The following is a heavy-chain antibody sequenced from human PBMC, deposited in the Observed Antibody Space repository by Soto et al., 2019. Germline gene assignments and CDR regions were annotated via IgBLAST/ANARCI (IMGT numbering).Heavy chain of an antibody. CDR1: GVTFTSSA. J-gene: IGHJ4*02. Sequence: SVKVSCKDSGVTFTSSAVQWVRQARGQRLEWIGWIVVGSGNTNYAQKFQERVTITRAMSTSTAYMELSSLRSEDTAVYYCAARREYSSSSLDYWGQGTLVTVSS. CDR3: AARREYSSSSLDY. V-gene: IGHV1-58*01. CDR2: IVVGSGNT. D-gene: IGHD6-6*01.